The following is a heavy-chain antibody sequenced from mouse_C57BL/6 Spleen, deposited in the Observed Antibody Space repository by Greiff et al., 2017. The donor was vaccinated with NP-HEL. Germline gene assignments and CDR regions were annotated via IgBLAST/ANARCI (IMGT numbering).Heavy chain of an antibody. Sequence: VQLQQSGPELVKPGASVKISCKASGYAFSSSWMNWVKQRPGKGLEWIGRIYPGDGDTNYNGKFKGKATLTADKSSSTAYMQLSSLTSEDSAVYFCARRANWVYYWGQGTTLTVSS. CDR2: IYPGDGDT. J-gene: IGHJ2*01. CDR1: GYAFSSSW. V-gene: IGHV1-82*01. D-gene: IGHD4-1*01. CDR3: ARRANWVYY.